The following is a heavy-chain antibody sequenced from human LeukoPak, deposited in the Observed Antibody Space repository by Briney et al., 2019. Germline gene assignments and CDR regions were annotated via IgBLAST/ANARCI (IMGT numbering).Heavy chain of an antibody. J-gene: IGHJ4*02. CDR1: GGSISSSSYY. V-gene: IGHV4-39*01. CDR2: IYYSGST. Sequence: RPSETLSLTCTVSGGSISSSSYYWGWIRQPPGKGLEWIGGIYYSGSTYHNPSLKSRVTISVDTPKNQFSLKLSSVTAADTAVYYCAADKLGMADYWGQGTLVTVSS. D-gene: IGHD7-27*01. CDR3: AADKLGMADY.